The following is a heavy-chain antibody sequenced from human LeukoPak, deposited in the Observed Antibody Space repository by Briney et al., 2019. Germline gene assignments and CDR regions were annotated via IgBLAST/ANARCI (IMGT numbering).Heavy chain of an antibody. D-gene: IGHD1-14*01. V-gene: IGHV4-39*07. CDR1: GGSISSSSYY. CDR2: INHSGST. J-gene: IGHJ3*02. Sequence: SETLSLTCTVSGGSISSSSYYWSWIRQPPGKGLEWIGEINHSGSTNYNPSLKSRVTISVDTSKNQFSLKLSSVTAADTAVYYCARGRSGWAGAFDIWGQGTMVTVSS. CDR3: ARGRSGWAGAFDI.